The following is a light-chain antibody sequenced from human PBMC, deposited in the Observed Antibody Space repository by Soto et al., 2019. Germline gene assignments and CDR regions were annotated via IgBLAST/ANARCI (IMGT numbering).Light chain of an antibody. J-gene: IGKJ1*01. CDR1: QSVGSY. V-gene: IGKV3-11*01. CDR2: DTS. CDR3: QQANSFPPET. Sequence: EIVLTQTPATLSLSPGERATLPCRASQSVGSYLAWFQQTPGQAPRLLIYDTSNRATGIPARFSGSGSGTDFTLTISSLQPEDFATYYCQQANSFPPETFGQGTKVDIK.